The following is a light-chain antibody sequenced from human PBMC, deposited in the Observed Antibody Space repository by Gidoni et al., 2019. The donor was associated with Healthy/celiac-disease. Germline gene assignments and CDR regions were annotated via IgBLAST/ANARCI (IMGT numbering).Light chain of an antibody. V-gene: IGLV2-8*01. Sequence: QSALPQPPSASGSPAQSVTLSCTGTSRAVGGYNYVSWYQQHPGKAPKLMIYEVSKRPSGVPDRFSGSKSGNTASLTVSGLQAEDEADYYCSSYAGSNNVVFGGGTKLTVL. CDR2: EVS. CDR3: SSYAGSNNVV. CDR1: SRAVGGYNY. J-gene: IGLJ2*01.